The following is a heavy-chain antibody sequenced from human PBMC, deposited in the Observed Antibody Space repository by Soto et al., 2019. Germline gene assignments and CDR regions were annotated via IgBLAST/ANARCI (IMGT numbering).Heavy chain of an antibody. Sequence: QVHLVASGGGLVQPGRSLRLSCVASGFTFSNYGMHWVRQAPGKGLEWVAVIWYDGSKTYYADSVKGRFTISKDNTKNPLHLQMNSLRAEDTAIYYCASDIWFEKSKWLDYWGQGTLVTVSS. CDR2: IWYDGSKT. CDR1: GFTFSNYG. D-gene: IGHD3-10*01. J-gene: IGHJ4*02. V-gene: IGHV3-33*01. CDR3: ASDIWFEKSKWLDY.